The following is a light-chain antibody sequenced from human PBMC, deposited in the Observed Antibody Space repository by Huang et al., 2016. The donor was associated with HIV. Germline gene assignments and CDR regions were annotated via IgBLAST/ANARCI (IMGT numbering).Light chain of an antibody. CDR3: MQALQTWT. V-gene: IGKV2-28*01. CDR1: QSLLHSNGYNY. J-gene: IGKJ1*01. Sequence: DVVMTQSPLSLPVTPGEPASISCRSSQSLLHSNGYNYLDWYLQKPGQSPQLLIYLGFNRASGVPDRFSGSGSDTDFTLRISRVEAEDVGVYYCMQALQTWTFGQGTKVEIK. CDR2: LGF.